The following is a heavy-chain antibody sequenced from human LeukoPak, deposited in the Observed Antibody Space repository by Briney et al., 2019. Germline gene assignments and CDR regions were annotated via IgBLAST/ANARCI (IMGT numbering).Heavy chain of an antibody. CDR1: GGSISSYY. CDR2: TSYSEGT. J-gene: IGHJ4*02. V-gene: IGHV4-59*06. D-gene: IGHD1-26*01. CDR3: ATADWESFYFDS. Sequence: SETLSLTCTVSGGSISSYYWNWIRQHPGKGLEWIGFTSYSEGTYYNPSLMSRITISVDRSQNQFSLKMRDVTAADTAVYFCATADWESFYFDSWGQGALVAVSS.